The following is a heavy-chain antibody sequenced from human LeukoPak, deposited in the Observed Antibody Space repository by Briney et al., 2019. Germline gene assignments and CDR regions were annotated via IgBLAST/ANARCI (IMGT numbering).Heavy chain of an antibody. V-gene: IGHV1-69*04. CDR2: IIPILGIA. J-gene: IGHJ6*02. D-gene: IGHD2-2*01. CDR1: GGTFSSYT. Sequence: SVKVSCKASGGTFSSYTISWVRQAPGQGLEWMGRIIPILGIANYAQKFQGRVTITADKSTSTAYMELSSLRSEDTAVYYCARENLYCSGTSCPPGMDVWGQGTTVTVSS. CDR3: ARENLYCSGTSCPPGMDV.